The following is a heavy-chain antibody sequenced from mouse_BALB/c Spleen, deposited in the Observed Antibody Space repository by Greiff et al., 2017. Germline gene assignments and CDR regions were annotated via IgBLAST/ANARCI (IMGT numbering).Heavy chain of an antibody. D-gene: IGHD1-1*01. J-gene: IGHJ2*01. Sequence: EVKLVESGGGLVQPGGSLKLSCAASGFTFSSYGMSWVRQTPDKRLELVATINSNGGSTYYPDSVKGRFTISRDNAKNTLYLQMSSLKSEDTAMYYCARGDYYGSRADYWGQGTTLTVSS. CDR2: INSNGGST. CDR3: ARGDYYGSRADY. V-gene: IGHV5-6-3*01. CDR1: GFTFSSYG.